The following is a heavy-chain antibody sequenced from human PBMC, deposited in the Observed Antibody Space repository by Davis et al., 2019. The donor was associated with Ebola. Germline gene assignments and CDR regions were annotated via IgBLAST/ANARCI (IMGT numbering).Heavy chain of an antibody. D-gene: IGHD6-19*01. V-gene: IGHV3-7*03. CDR3: ARGQQWLRYYFDY. CDR1: GFTFSTYW. J-gene: IGHJ4*02. CDR2: IKQDGSEK. Sequence: GESLKISCAASGFTFSTYWMSWVRQAPGKGLQWVANIKQDGSEKYYVDSVKGRFTISRDNAKNSLYLQMNSLRAEDTAVYYCARGQQWLRYYFDYWGQGTLVTVSS.